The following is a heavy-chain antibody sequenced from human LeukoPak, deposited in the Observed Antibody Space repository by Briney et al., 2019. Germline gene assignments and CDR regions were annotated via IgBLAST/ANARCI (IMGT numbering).Heavy chain of an antibody. CDR2: IYSGGST. CDR3: ARKGYSYGPGDYYGMDV. V-gene: IGHV3-53*01. J-gene: IGHJ6*02. CDR1: GFTFSSYG. D-gene: IGHD5-18*01. Sequence: GGSLRLSCAASGFTFSSYGMHWVRQAPGKGLEWVSVIYSGGSTYYADSVKGRFTISRDNSKNTLYLQMNSLRAEDTAVYYCARKGYSYGPGDYYGMDVWGQGTTVTVSS.